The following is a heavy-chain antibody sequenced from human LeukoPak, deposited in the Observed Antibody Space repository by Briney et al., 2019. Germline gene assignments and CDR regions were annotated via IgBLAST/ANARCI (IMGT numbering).Heavy chain of an antibody. V-gene: IGHV1-2*02. J-gene: IGHJ5*02. CDR1: GYTFTGYY. D-gene: IGHD7-27*01. CDR2: INPNSGGT. Sequence: ASVKVSCRASGYTFTGYYMHWVRQAPGQGLEWMGWINPNSGGTNYAQKFQGRVTMTRDTSISTAYMELSRLRSDDTAVYYCARDALRNRHWGAWFDPWGQGTLVTVSS. CDR3: ARDALRNRHWGAWFDP.